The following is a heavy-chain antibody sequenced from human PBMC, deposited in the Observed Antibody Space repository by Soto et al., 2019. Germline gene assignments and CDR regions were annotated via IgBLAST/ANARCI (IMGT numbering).Heavy chain of an antibody. CDR1: GFTFSSYS. CDR2: ISGTSDYI. D-gene: IGHD2-15*01. CDR3: ARDHRYCSGSSCRPYYYYYGIDV. Sequence: PGGSLRLSCAASGFTFSSYSMNWVRQAPGRGLEWVAAISGTSDYIYYADSVKGRFTISRDNAKTSLYIQMNSLSAEDTAVYYCARDHRYCSGSSCRPYYYYYGIDVWGQGTTVTVSS. J-gene: IGHJ6*02. V-gene: IGHV3-21*01.